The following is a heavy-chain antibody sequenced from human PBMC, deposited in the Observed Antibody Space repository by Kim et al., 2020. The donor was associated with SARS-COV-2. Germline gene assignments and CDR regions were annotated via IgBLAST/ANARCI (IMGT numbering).Heavy chain of an antibody. J-gene: IGHJ6*02. CDR3: ARGFEGYSSGWETLHRHYYYGMDV. V-gene: IGHV4-61*01. CDR1: GGSVSSGSYY. CDR2: IYYSGST. Sequence: SETLSLTCTVSGGSVSSGSYYWSWIRQPPGKGLEWIGYIYYSGSTNYNPSLKSRVTISVDTSKNQFSLKLSSVTAADTAVYYCARGFEGYSSGWETLHRHYYYGMDVWGQGTTVTVSS. D-gene: IGHD6-19*01.